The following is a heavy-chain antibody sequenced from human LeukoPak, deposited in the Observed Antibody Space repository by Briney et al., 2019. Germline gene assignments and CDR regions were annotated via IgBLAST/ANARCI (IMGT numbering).Heavy chain of an antibody. D-gene: IGHD6-13*01. V-gene: IGHV1-46*01. CDR2: INPSGGST. CDR3: ARPAHSRTWGTHEFDY. CDR1: GYTFTGYY. J-gene: IGHJ4*02. Sequence: ASVKVSCKASGYTFTGYYMHWVRQAPGQGLEWMGIINPSGGSTSYAQKFQGRVTMTRDTSTSTVYMELSSLRSEDTAVYYCARPAHSRTWGTHEFDYWGQGTLVTVSS.